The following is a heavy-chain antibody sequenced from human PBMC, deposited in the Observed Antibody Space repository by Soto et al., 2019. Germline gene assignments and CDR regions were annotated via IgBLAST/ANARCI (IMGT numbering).Heavy chain of an antibody. CDR1: GYG. D-gene: IGHD3-22*01. J-gene: IGHJ4*02. CDR2: ISTFHGNT. V-gene: IGHV1-18*01. Sequence: ASVKVSCKASGYGISWVRQAPGQGLEWMGWISTFHGNTNYAQKFQGSVTMTTDTSTSTAYMEPRSLTSDDTAIYYCARDTYDTTGYPLDYWGQGTLVTVSS. CDR3: ARDTYDTTGYPLDY.